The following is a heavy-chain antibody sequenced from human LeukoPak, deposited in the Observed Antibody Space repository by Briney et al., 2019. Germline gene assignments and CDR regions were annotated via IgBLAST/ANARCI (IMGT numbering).Heavy chain of an antibody. J-gene: IGHJ6*03. V-gene: IGHV3-53*01. CDR2: IYSGDST. CDR1: GFTVSSNY. CDR3: ARGYLFYYMDV. D-gene: IGHD2-2*02. Sequence: GGSLRLSCAASGFTVSSNYMSWVRQAPGKGLEWVSVIYSGDSTYYADSVKGRFTISRDNSKNTLYLQMNSLRAEDTAVYYCARGYLFYYMDVWGKGTTVTVSS.